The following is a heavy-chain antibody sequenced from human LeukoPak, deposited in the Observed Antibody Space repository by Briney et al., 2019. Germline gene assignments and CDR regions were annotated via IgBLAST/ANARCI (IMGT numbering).Heavy chain of an antibody. J-gene: IGHJ5*02. V-gene: IGHV3-30-3*01. CDR2: ISEDGSNK. Sequence: PGRSLRLSCAGTGFTFSSYVIHWVRQAPGKGLEWVAVISEDGSNKYYSDSVKGRFTISRDNSKNTLYLQMNSLRTEDTAMYYCAREGIAATGTGWFDPWGRETLVTVSS. CDR1: GFTFSSYV. CDR3: AREGIAATGTGWFDP. D-gene: IGHD6-13*01.